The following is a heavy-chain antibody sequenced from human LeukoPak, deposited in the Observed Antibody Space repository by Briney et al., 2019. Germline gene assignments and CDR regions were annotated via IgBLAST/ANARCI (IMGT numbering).Heavy chain of an antibody. V-gene: IGHV3-23*01. CDR1: GFTFSSYA. CDR3: AKVASSSTSCYAVDY. J-gene: IGHJ4*02. D-gene: IGHD2-2*01. CDR2: ISGGGGST. Sequence: GGSLRLSCAASGFTFSSYAMSWVRQAPGKGLEWVSAISGGGGSTYYADSVKGRFTISRDNSKNTLYLQMNSLRAEDTAVYYCAKVASSSTSCYAVDYWGQGTLVTVSS.